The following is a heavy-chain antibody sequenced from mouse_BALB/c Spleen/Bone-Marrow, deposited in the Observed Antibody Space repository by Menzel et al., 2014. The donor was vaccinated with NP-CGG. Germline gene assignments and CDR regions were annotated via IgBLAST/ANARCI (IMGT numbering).Heavy chain of an antibody. Sequence: EVKLVESGGGLVQPGGSRKLSCAASGFTFSSFGMHWVRQAPEKGLERVAYISSGSSAIYYADTMKGRFTISRDNPKNTLFLQMTSLRSEDTAMYYCARGNYFDYWGQGTTLTVSS. CDR1: GFTFSSFG. J-gene: IGHJ2*01. CDR2: ISSGSSAI. CDR3: ARGNYFDY. V-gene: IGHV5-17*02.